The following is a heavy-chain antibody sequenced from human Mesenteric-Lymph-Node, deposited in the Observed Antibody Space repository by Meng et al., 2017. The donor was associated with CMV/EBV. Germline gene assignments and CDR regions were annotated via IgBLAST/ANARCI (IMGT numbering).Heavy chain of an antibody. CDR3: AYFGDLPPLW. CDR2: TYYRYESYN. Sequence: VPLTESRPSLAKLSQTHSVTRTLSWDSIACNHAAWNRLRQFPSRGLEWLGRTYYRYESYNDYAVSVKSRISVNLDTSKNQLSLHLNFVTPEDTAVYYCAYFGDLPPLWWGQGTLVTVSS. CDR1: WDSIACNHAA. J-gene: IGHJ4*02. V-gene: IGHV6-1*01. D-gene: IGHD3-16*01.